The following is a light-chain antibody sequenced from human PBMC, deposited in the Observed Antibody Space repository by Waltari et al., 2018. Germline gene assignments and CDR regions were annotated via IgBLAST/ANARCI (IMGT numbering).Light chain of an antibody. CDR3: QQYDSYPLT. CDR2: KAS. CDR1: QRISSW. Sequence: DIQMTQSPSTLSAFVGDRVTITCRASQRISSWLAWYQQKPGKAPKLLLYKASSLQSGAPFRFSGSGYGTDFTLTISSLQPDDSATYYCQQYDSYPLTFGGGTKVDIK. J-gene: IGKJ4*01. V-gene: IGKV1-5*03.